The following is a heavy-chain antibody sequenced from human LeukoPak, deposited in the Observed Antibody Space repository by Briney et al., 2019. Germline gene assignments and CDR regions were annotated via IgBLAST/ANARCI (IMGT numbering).Heavy chain of an antibody. D-gene: IGHD3-22*01. V-gene: IGHV4-4*07. J-gene: IGHJ4*02. CDR2: IYTSGST. CDR1: GGSISSYY. CDR3: ARDSSLYYYDSSGYYFDY. Sequence: PSETLSLTCTASGGSISSYYWSWIRQPAGKGLEWIGRIYTSGSTNYNPSLKSRVTMSVDTSKNQFSLKLSSVTAADTAVYYCARDSSLYYYDSSGYYFDYWGQGTLVTVSS.